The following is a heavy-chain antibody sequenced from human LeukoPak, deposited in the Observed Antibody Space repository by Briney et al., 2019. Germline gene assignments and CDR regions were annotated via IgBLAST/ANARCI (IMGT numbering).Heavy chain of an antibody. CDR1: GVSISSSNSY. J-gene: IGHJ6*03. Sequence: PSETLSLTCTVSGVSISSSNSYWGWIRQPPGKGLEWIGSIYYSGNTYYNASLKSRVTISVDTSKNQFSLKLSSVTAADTAVYYCARVNDGDRYYYYYYMDVWGKGTTVTVSS. CDR3: ARVNDGDRYYYYYYMDV. D-gene: IGHD4-17*01. V-gene: IGHV4-39*07. CDR2: IYYSGNT.